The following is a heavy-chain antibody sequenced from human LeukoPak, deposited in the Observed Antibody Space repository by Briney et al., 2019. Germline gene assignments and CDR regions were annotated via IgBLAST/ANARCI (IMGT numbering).Heavy chain of an antibody. CDR2: INPSGGST. D-gene: IGHD6-19*01. J-gene: IGHJ3*02. V-gene: IGHV1-46*01. CDR1: GYTFTSYY. Sequence: ASVKVSCTAYGYTFTSYYMHWVRQAPGQGLEWMGIINPSGGSTSYAQKFQGRVTMTRDTSTSTVYMELSSLRSEDTAVYYCARAHSGWYSGPDGAFDIWGQGTMVTVSS. CDR3: ARAHSGWYSGPDGAFDI.